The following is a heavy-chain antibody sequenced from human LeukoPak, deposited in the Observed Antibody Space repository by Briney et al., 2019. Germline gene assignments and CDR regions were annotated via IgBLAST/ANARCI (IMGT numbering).Heavy chain of an antibody. J-gene: IGHJ4*02. V-gene: IGHV4-39*07. CDR3: ARSLQWLLRYFDS. CDR2: ISYSGAT. D-gene: IGHD6-19*01. CDR1: GGSLRSNDYY. Sequence: SETLSLTCTVPGGSLRSNDYYWGFIRQPPGKGLEWIGSISYSGATYHNPSLKSRVTSSVDTSKNQFSLRLTSVTAADTAVYYCARSLQWLLRYFDSWGQGTLVTVSS.